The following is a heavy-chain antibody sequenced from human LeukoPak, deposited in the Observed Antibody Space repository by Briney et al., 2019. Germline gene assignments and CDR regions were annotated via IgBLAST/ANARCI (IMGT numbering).Heavy chain of an antibody. Sequence: PSETQSLTCAVYGLTFSGYAWSWIRQPPGKGLEWIGEINHSASTNYNPSLKSRVTISVDTSKNQFSLKLISVTAADTPVYYCSKGSIYGDYVNAFDIWGQGTMVTVSS. D-gene: IGHD4-17*01. J-gene: IGHJ3*02. V-gene: IGHV4-34*01. CDR2: INHSAST. CDR1: GLTFSGYA. CDR3: SKGSIYGDYVNAFDI.